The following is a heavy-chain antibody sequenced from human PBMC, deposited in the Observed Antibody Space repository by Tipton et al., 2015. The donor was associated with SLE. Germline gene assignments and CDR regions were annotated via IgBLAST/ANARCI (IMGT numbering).Heavy chain of an antibody. Sequence: TLSLTCTVSGYSISSGYYWGWIRQPPGKGLEWIGEINHSGSTNYNPSLKSRVTISVDTSKNQFSLKLSSVTAADTAVYYCARIASDYWGQGTLVTVSS. J-gene: IGHJ4*02. CDR3: ARIASDY. CDR2: INHSGST. CDR1: GYSISSGYY. V-gene: IGHV4-38-2*02.